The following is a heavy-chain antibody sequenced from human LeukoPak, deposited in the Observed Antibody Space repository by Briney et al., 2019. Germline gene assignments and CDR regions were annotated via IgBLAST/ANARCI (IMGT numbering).Heavy chain of an antibody. D-gene: IGHD3-10*01. CDR1: GGSFSGYQ. CDR2: INHSGTT. CDR3: AMAGGLDAFDI. V-gene: IGHV4-34*01. J-gene: IGHJ3*02. Sequence: SETLSLTCAVYGGSFSGYQWSWIRQPPGKGLEWIGEINHSGTTNHNPSLKSRVTISVDTSKNQFSLKLSSVTAADTAVYYCAMAGGLDAFDIWGQGTMVTVSS.